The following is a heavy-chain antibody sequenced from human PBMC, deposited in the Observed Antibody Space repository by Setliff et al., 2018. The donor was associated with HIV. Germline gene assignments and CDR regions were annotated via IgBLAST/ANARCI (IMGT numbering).Heavy chain of an antibody. Sequence: ASVKVSCKASGYTFTSYAMHWVRQAPGQRLEWMGWINAGNGNTKYSQKFQGRVTITRDTSASTAYMELSSLRSEDTAVYYCARGRYYYDSSGYYPLDYWGQGTLVTVSS. V-gene: IGHV1-3*01. D-gene: IGHD3-22*01. CDR1: GYTFTSYA. CDR2: INAGNGNT. J-gene: IGHJ4*02. CDR3: ARGRYYYDSSGYYPLDY.